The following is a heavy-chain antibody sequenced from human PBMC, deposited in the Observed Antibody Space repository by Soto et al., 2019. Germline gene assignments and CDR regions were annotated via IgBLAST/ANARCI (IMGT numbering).Heavy chain of an antibody. Sequence: QVQLVQSGAEVKKPGASVKVSCKASGYTFTSYGISWVRQAPGQGLEWMGWISAYNGNTNYAQKLQGRVTMTTDTSTSTAYMELRSLRSDDTAVYYCARDFVSYCSGGSCYGELDDYWGQGTLVTVSS. J-gene: IGHJ4*02. D-gene: IGHD2-15*01. CDR1: GYTFTSYG. CDR2: ISAYNGNT. CDR3: ARDFVSYCSGGSCYGELDDY. V-gene: IGHV1-18*01.